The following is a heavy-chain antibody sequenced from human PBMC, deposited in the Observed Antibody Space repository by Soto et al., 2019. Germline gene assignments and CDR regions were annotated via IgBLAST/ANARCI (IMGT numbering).Heavy chain of an antibody. Sequence: SEPLSLTCAVSGYSISSGYYWGWIRQPPGTGLEWIGSIYHSGSTYYNPSLKSRVTISVDTSKNQFSLKLSSVTAADTAVYYCAREGYDSSGYYYFDYWGQGTLVTVSS. J-gene: IGHJ4*02. CDR2: IYHSGST. CDR3: AREGYDSSGYYYFDY. CDR1: GYSISSGYY. D-gene: IGHD3-22*01. V-gene: IGHV4-38-2*02.